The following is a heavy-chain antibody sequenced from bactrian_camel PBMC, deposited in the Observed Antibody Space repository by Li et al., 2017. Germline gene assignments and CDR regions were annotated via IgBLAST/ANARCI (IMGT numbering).Heavy chain of an antibody. V-gene: IGHV3-2*01. CDR3: AADFAPIACRVGRTPEVNDYNI. CDR2: IDTGGTNT. D-gene: IGHD2*01. J-gene: IGHJ4*01. Sequence: HVQLVESGGALVQPGGSLRLSCRASGFMFSSYHMSWIRQAPGKALEWASSIDTGGTNTYYADSVKDRFTISRDNAKNTVYLQMNTLEPEDTAMYYCAADFAPIACRVGRTPEVNDYNIWGQGTQVTVS. CDR1: GFMFSSYH.